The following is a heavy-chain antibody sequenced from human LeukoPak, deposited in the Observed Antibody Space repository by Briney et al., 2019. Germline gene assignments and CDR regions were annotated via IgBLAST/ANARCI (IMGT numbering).Heavy chain of an antibody. CDR3: ARPREGRSTDYFPHYYYYGMDV. D-gene: IGHD2/OR15-2a*01. CDR2: IIPIFGTA. CDR1: GGTFSSYA. J-gene: IGHJ6*02. Sequence: SVKVSCKASGGTFSSYAISRVRQAPGQGLEWMGGIIPIFGTANYAQKFQGRVTITADESTSTAYMELSSLRSEDTAVYYCARPREGRSTDYFPHYYYYGMDVWGQGTTVTVSS. V-gene: IGHV1-69*13.